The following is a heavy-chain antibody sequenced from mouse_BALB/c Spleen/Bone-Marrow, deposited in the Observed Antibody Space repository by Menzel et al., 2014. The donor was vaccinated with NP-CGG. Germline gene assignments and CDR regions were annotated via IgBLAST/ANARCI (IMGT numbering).Heavy chain of an antibody. CDR2: IYPGSGST. V-gene: IGHV1S22*01. CDR1: GYTFTSYW. D-gene: IGHD1-2*01. CDR3: TPRLRY. J-gene: IGHJ2*01. Sequence: LQESGSELVRPGASVKLSCKASGYTFTSYWMHWVKQGPGQGLEWIGNIYPGSGSTNYDEKFKSKATLTVDTSSSTAYMQPSSLTSEDSAVYYCTPRLRYWGQGTTLTVSS.